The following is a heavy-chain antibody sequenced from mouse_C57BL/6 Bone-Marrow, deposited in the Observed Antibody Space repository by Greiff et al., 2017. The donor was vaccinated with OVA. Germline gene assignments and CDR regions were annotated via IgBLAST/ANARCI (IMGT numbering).Heavy chain of an antibody. V-gene: IGHV1-15*01. J-gene: IGHJ4*01. CDR2: IDPETGGT. Sequence: QVQLKQSGAELVRPGASVTLSCKASGYTFTDYEMHWVKQTPVHGLEWIGAIDPETGGTAYNQKFKGKAILTVDKSSSTAYLELRSLTSEDSAVYYYTRGYNNSYAIDYWGQGTSVTVSS. CDR3: TRGYNNSYAIDY. D-gene: IGHD2-5*01. CDR1: GYTFTDYE.